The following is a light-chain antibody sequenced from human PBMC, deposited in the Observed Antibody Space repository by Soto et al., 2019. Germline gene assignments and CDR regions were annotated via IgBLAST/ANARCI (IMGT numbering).Light chain of an antibody. V-gene: IGKV1-39*01. J-gene: IGKJ1*01. CDR2: AAS. CDR3: QQSYNTPWT. Sequence: DIQMTQSPSSLSASVGDRVTITCRASQSISNYLNWYQKKPGKAPKLLIYAASTLHNGVPSRFSGGGSGSGSGTDFTLTINSLQPADFATYYCQQSYNTPWTFGQGTKVEIK. CDR1: QSISNY.